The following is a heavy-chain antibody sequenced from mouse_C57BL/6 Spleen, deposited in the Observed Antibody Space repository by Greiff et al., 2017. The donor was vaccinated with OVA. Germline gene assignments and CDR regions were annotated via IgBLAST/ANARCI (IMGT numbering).Heavy chain of an antibody. J-gene: IGHJ2*01. Sequence: LVESGAELVKPGASVKISCNASGYAFSSYWMNWVKQRPGKGLPWIGQIYPGDGDTNYNAKFKGKATLTADKSSSTAYMQLSSLTSEDSAVYFGARYGSSLNYWGQGTTLTVSS. CDR2: IYPGDGDT. CDR1: GYAFSSYW. V-gene: IGHV1-80*01. D-gene: IGHD1-1*01. CDR3: ARYGSSLNY.